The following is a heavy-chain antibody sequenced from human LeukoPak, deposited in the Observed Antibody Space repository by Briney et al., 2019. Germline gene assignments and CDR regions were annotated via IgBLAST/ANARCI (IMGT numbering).Heavy chain of an antibody. Sequence: ASVKVSCKASGYTFTGYYMHWVRQAPGQGLEWMGWINPNSGGTNYAQKFQGRVTMTRDTSISTAHMELSRLRSDDTAVYYCARGALAGTTMEGAFDIWGQGTMVTVSS. J-gene: IGHJ3*02. CDR3: ARGALAGTTMEGAFDI. V-gene: IGHV1-2*02. D-gene: IGHD1-7*01. CDR1: GYTFTGYY. CDR2: INPNSGGT.